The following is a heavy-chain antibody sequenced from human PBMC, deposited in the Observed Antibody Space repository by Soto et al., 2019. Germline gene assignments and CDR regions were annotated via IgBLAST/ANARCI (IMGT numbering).Heavy chain of an antibody. CDR1: GGTFSSYA. CDR3: ARDVIAAAGTAG. V-gene: IGHV1-69*12. Sequence: QVQLVQSGAEVKKPGSSVKVSCKASGGTFSSYAISWVRQAPGQVLEWMGGIIPIFGTENYAQKFQGRVRITADESTSKAYMELSSLRSEDPAVYYCARDVIAAAGTAGWGQGNLVTVSS. CDR2: IIPIFGTE. D-gene: IGHD6-13*01. J-gene: IGHJ4*02.